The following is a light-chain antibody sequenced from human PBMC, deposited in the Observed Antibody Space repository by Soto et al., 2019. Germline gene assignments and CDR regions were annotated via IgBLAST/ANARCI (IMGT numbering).Light chain of an antibody. J-gene: IGKJ1*01. V-gene: IGKV1-5*03. CDR2: KAS. Sequence: DIQMTQSPSTLSGSVGDRVTITCRASQTISSWLAWYQQKPGKAPKLLIYKASTLKSGLPSRFSGSGSGTECTLTSSSLQPDDFATDYCQHYNSYSEAFGQGTKVELK. CDR3: QHYNSYSEA. CDR1: QTISSW.